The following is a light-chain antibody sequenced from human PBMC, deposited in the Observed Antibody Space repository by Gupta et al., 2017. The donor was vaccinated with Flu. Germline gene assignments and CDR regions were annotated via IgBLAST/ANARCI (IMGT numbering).Light chain of an antibody. V-gene: IGKV3-15*01. J-gene: IGKJ4*01. Sequence: EIVMTQSPATLSVSPGERATLSCRASQSVGSFLAWYQQKPGQAPRLLIYGVSVRATGVPARFSGSGSGAEFTLTISSLQSEDFAVYFCQQHYAWPLTFGGGTKVEIK. CDR2: GVS. CDR3: QQHYAWPLT. CDR1: QSVGSF.